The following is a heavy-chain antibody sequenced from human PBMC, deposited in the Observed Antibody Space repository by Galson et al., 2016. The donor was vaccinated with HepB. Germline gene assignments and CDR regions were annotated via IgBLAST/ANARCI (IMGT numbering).Heavy chain of an antibody. V-gene: IGHV3-23*01. CDR2: TYGGGHKA. D-gene: IGHD5-18*01. CDR1: GFSFSHYA. Sequence: LRPSCAASGFSFSHYAMSWVRQAPGKGLEWVSGTYGGGHKAHYAESLKGRFTVSRDNSENTLYLQMNSLRVDDTAVYYCAKDGGDSDGTYDYWGQGTLVTVSS. J-gene: IGHJ4*02. CDR3: AKDGGDSDGTYDY.